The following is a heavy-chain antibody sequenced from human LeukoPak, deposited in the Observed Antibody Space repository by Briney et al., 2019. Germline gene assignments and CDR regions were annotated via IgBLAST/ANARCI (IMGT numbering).Heavy chain of an antibody. J-gene: IGHJ5*02. D-gene: IGHD1-14*01. CDR1: GDTLTNYW. V-gene: IGHV5-51*01. CDR3: ARRLQYNLDMPNWFDP. CDR2: IGPDDSQV. Sequence: GESLKISCKVSGDTLTNYWIGWVRQVPGKGLEWMGIIGPDDSQVHYSPSLQGQVIISVDKSINTAYLQWSSLRASDTAMYYCARRLQYNLDMPNWFDPWGQGTLVSVSS.